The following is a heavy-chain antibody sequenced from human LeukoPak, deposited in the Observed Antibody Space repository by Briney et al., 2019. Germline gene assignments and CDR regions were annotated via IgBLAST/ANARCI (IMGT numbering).Heavy chain of an antibody. V-gene: IGHV3-23*01. CDR2: ITSDGGSA. Sequence: GGSLRLSCAAXGXXFXTSGMSWVRQAPGKGLEWVPIITSDGGSAYYADSVKGRFTISRDNFKNTVYLQMTSLRVEDTAVYFCAKVAAVGVVDYWGQGTLVTVS. CDR3: AKVAAVGVVDY. J-gene: IGHJ4*02. D-gene: IGHD2-15*01. CDR1: GXXFXTSG.